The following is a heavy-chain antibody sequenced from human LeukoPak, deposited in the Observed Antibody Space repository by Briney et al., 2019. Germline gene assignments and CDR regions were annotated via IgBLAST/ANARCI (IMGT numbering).Heavy chain of an antibody. CDR3: ARHRSSGSWEPFDY. V-gene: IGHV5-51*01. CDR1: GYSFTNYW. J-gene: IGHJ4*02. CDR2: IYPGDSDT. D-gene: IGHD2-15*01. Sequence: GESLKVSCKGSGYSFTNYWIGWVRQMPGKGLEWMGIIYPGDSDTRYSPSFQGQVTISADKSITTTYLQWSSLKASDTAMYYCARHRSSGSWEPFDYWGQGTLVTVSS.